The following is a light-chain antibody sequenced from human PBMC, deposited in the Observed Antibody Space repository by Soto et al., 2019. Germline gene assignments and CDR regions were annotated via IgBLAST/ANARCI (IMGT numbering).Light chain of an antibody. J-gene: IGKJ1*01. Sequence: IQMTQSPSTLSASVGYRVTITCRSSQCISSSLAWYQQKPGKAPKLLIYDASSLESGGPSRFSSSGSWTEVTLTISSLQPDDFETYYCQQYNSYSWTFGQGTKVDI. CDR1: QCISSS. CDR2: DAS. V-gene: IGKV1-5*01. CDR3: QQYNSYSWT.